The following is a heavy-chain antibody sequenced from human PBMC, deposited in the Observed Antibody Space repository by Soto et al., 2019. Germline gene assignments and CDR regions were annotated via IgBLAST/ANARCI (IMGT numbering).Heavy chain of an antibody. Sequence: QVQLVESGGGVVQPGRSLRLSCAASGFTFSSYGMHWVRQAPGKGLEWVAVIWYDGNNKYSADSVKGRFTISRDNSKNTIDLQMNRMRAEDTAVYYCARDLTARNYYYYYGMDVWGQGTTVTVSS. V-gene: IGHV3-33*01. D-gene: IGHD3-9*01. CDR3: ARDLTARNYYYYYGMDV. CDR1: GFTFSSYG. J-gene: IGHJ6*02. CDR2: IWYDGNNK.